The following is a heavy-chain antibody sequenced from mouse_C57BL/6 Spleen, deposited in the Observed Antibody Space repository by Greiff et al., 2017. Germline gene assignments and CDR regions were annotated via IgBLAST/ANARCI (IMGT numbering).Heavy chain of an antibody. CDR2: ISNLAYSI. Sequence: EVQLQESGGGLVQPGGSLKLSCAASGFTFSDYGMAWVRQAPRKGPEWVAFISNLAYSIYYADTVTGRFTISRENAKNTLYLEMSSLRSEDTAMYYCARDYGSTHAMDYWGQGTSVTVSS. V-gene: IGHV5-15*01. D-gene: IGHD1-1*01. J-gene: IGHJ4*01. CDR3: ARDYGSTHAMDY. CDR1: GFTFSDYG.